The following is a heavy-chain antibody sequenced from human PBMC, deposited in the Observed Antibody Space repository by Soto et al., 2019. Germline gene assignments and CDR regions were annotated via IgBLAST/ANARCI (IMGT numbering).Heavy chain of an antibody. Sequence: SETLSLTCAVYGGSFSGYYWSWIRQPPGKGLEWIGEINHSGSTNYNPSLKSRVTISVDTSKNQFSLKLSSVTAADTAVYYCARVRVEFSDIVVVTAIPSYYYGMDVWGQGTTVTVSS. V-gene: IGHV4-34*01. CDR1: GGSFSGYY. CDR2: INHSGST. J-gene: IGHJ6*02. CDR3: ARVRVEFSDIVVVTAIPSYYYGMDV. D-gene: IGHD2-21*02.